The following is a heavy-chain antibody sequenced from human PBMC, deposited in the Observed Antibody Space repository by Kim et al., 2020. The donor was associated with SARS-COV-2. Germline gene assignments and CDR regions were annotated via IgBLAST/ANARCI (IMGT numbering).Heavy chain of an antibody. V-gene: IGHV3-23*01. Sequence: STYYADSVKGRFTISRDNSKITLYLQMNSLRAEDTAVYYCAKISQLLFSYWGQGTLVTVSS. CDR2: ST. CDR3: AKISQLLFSY. D-gene: IGHD2-21*02. J-gene: IGHJ4*02.